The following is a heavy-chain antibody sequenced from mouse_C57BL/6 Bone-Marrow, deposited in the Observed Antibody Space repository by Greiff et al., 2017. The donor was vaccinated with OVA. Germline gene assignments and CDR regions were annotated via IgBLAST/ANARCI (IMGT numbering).Heavy chain of an antibody. CDR2: IHPRSGNT. CDR3: ALTQYFEV. V-gene: IGHV1-81*01. Sequence: QVQLQQSGAELVRPGASVKLSCKASGYTFTSYGISWVKQRTGPGLEWIGEIHPRSGNTYYNEKFKGKATLTADKSSSTAYMGLRSLTSEDYAVYICALTQYFEVWGTGTTVTVSS. D-gene: IGHD4-1*01. J-gene: IGHJ1*03. CDR1: GYTFTSYG.